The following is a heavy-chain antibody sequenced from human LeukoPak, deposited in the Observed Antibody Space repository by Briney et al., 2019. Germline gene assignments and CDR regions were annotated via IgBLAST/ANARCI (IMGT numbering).Heavy chain of an antibody. D-gene: IGHD5-12*01. CDR3: AKESGYDVDLEY. J-gene: IGHJ4*02. V-gene: IGHV3-74*01. Sequence: GGSLRLSCAGSGFTFSTYWMHWVRHTPGGGLVWVSGINTDGSTTSYADSVKGRFSISRENAKNTVYLQMSSLRAEDTAVYYCAKESGYDVDLEYWGQGALVTVSS. CDR1: GFTFSTYW. CDR2: INTDGSTT.